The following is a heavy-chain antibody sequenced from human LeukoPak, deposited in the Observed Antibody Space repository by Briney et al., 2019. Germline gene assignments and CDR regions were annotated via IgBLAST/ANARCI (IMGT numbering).Heavy chain of an antibody. J-gene: IGHJ5*02. D-gene: IGHD6-13*01. Sequence: ASVKVSCKASGYTFADYYIQWVRQAPGQGPEWMGWINPQSGGTIYAQKFQGRATMTRETSISTAYMELSRLKSDDTAVFYCARGSYWYDAWGQGTLVTVSS. CDR1: GYTFADYY. V-gene: IGHV1-2*02. CDR3: ARGSYWYDA. CDR2: INPQSGGT.